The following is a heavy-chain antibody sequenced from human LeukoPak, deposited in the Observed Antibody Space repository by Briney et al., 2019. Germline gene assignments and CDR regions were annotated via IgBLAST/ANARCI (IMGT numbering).Heavy chain of an antibody. CDR1: GFTFSDYY. D-gene: IGHD2-15*01. Sequence: GGSLRLSCAASGFTFSDYYMNWIRQAPGKGLEWVSYISSSGRTIHYADSVKGRFTISRDNAKNSLYLQMNSLRAEDTAVYYCARPGYCSGDTCYVAFDIWGQGTMVTVSS. CDR2: ISSSGRTI. CDR3: ARPGYCSGDTCYVAFDI. V-gene: IGHV3-11*04. J-gene: IGHJ3*02.